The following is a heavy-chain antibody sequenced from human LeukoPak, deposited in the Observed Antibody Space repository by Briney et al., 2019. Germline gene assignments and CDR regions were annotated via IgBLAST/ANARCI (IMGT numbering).Heavy chain of an antibody. CDR1: GFTFSSYT. CDR2: IDTSNYI. J-gene: IGHJ3*02. D-gene: IGHD2/OR15-2a*01. Sequence: PGGSLRLSCAASGFTFSSYTINWVRQAPGKGLEWVSSIDTSNYIYYAGSVKGRFTISRDNAKNSLYLQMNSLRAEDTAVYYCASEGVRLWASDAFDIWGQGTLVTVSS. CDR3: ASEGVRLWASDAFDI. V-gene: IGHV3-21*01.